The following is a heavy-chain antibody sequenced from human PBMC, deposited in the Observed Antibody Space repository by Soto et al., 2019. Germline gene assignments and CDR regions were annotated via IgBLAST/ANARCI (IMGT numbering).Heavy chain of an antibody. Sequence: GASVKVSCKASGGTFSSYAISWVRQAPGQGLEWMGGIIPIFGTANYAQKFQGRVTITADESTSTAYMELSSLRSEDTAVYYCAREGRIAAAGRFDYWGQGTLVTVSS. CDR1: GGTFSSYA. J-gene: IGHJ4*02. CDR3: AREGRIAAAGRFDY. D-gene: IGHD6-13*01. V-gene: IGHV1-69*13. CDR2: IIPIFGTA.